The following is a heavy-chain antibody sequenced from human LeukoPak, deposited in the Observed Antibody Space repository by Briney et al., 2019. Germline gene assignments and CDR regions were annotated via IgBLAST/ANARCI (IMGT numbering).Heavy chain of an antibody. CDR3: AKAPLGYCSSTSCLGPFDP. J-gene: IGHJ5*02. CDR1: GGIFSSYA. CDR2: IIPIFGTA. D-gene: IGHD2-2*01. Sequence: ASVKVSCKDSGGIFSSYAIIWVRQAPGQGLEWMGCIIPIFGTANYAQKFQGRVTITADESTSTAYMELSSLRSEDTAVYYCAKAPLGYCSSTSCLGPFDPWGQGTLVTVSS. V-gene: IGHV1-69*13.